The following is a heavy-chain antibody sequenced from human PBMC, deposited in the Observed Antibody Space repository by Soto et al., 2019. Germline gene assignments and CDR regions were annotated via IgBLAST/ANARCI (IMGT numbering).Heavy chain of an antibody. Sequence: QVQLQESGPGLVKPSQTLSLTCTVSGGSISSGDYYWSWIRQPPGKGLEWIGYIYYSGSTYYDPSLKSRVSISVATSKSQFSLELSSVTAADTAVYYCAGVADYYYYGMDVWGQGTTVTVSS. CDR3: AGVADYYYYGMDV. D-gene: IGHD5-12*01. V-gene: IGHV4-30-4*01. CDR2: IYYSGST. J-gene: IGHJ6*02. CDR1: GGSISSGDYY.